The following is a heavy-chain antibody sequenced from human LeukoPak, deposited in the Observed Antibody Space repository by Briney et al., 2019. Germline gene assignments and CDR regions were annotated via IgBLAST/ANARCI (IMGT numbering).Heavy chain of an antibody. CDR1: GFTFSNFP. D-gene: IGHD3-22*01. CDR3: AKGYYYDSSGYPDY. J-gene: IGHJ4*02. CDR2: ISGSGGDT. V-gene: IGHV3-23*01. Sequence: PGGSLRLSCAASGFTFSNFPMTWVRQAPGKGLEAFSSISGSGGDTYYKDSVKGRFTISRDNAKNSLYLQMNSLRAEDTALYYCAKGYYYDSSGYPDYWGQGTLVTVSS.